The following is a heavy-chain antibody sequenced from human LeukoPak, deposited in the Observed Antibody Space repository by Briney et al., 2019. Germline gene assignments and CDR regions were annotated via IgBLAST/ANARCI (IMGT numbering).Heavy chain of an antibody. J-gene: IGHJ6*02. CDR3: ARDGIVGATGSFDYYYGMDV. CDR1: GFAFSSYS. Sequence: GGSLRLSCAASGFAFSSYSMNWVRQAPGKGLEWVSSISSSSSYIYYADSVKGRFTISRDNAKNSLYLQMNSLRAEDTAVYYCARDGIVGATGSFDYYYGMDVWGQGTTVTVS. CDR2: ISSSSSYI. V-gene: IGHV3-21*01. D-gene: IGHD1-26*01.